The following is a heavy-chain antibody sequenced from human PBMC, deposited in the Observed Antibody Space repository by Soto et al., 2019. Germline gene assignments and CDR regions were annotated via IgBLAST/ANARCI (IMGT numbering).Heavy chain of an antibody. CDR3: ARGYCSGGSCSPGWFDP. CDR1: GYTFTSYG. V-gene: IGHV1-18*01. D-gene: IGHD2-15*01. J-gene: IGHJ5*02. Sequence: QVQLVQSGAEVKKPGASVKVSCKASGYTFTSYGISWVRQAPGQGLEWMGWISAYNGNTNYAQKLQGRVTMTTDTSTSTANMELRSLSTDDTGVYYCARGYCSGGSCSPGWFDPWGQGTLVTVSS. CDR2: ISAYNGNT.